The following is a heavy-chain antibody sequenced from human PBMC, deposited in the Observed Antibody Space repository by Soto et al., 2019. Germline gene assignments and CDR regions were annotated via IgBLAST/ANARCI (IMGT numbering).Heavy chain of an antibody. CDR1: GFTFTAYS. Sequence: EVQLVESGGGLVQPGGSLRLSCAASGFTFTAYSMNWVRQAPGKGLEWVSYISSSGGTIYYADSVKGRFTISRDNAKNTLYLHMNSLRDEDSAVYYCARGIAVAGNPIPWGQGTLVIVSS. CDR3: ARGIAVAGNPIP. V-gene: IGHV3-48*02. CDR2: ISSSGGTI. D-gene: IGHD6-19*01. J-gene: IGHJ5*02.